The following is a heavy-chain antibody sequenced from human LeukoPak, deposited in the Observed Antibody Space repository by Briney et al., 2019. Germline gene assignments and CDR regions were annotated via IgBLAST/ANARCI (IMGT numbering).Heavy chain of an antibody. CDR3: ARRIAAAGPKAGDNWFDP. D-gene: IGHD6-13*01. CDR2: IYYSGST. CDR1: GGSISSTSYY. Sequence: PSETLSLTCTVSGGSISSTSYYWGWIRQPPGKGLERIGSIYYSGSTYYNPSLKSRVTISVDTSKNQFSLKLSSVTAADTAVYYCARRIAAAGPKAGDNWFDPWGQGTLVTVSS. V-gene: IGHV4-39*07. J-gene: IGHJ5*02.